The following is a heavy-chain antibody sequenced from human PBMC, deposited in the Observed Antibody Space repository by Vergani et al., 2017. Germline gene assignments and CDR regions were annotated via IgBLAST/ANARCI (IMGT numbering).Heavy chain of an antibody. CDR2: MDYNGRA. J-gene: IGHJ4*02. Sequence: QLQLQESGPGLVKPSETLSLTCPVSGGSISSSSYYWGWIRQPPGKGLEWIGSMDYNGRAYYTPSLRRRVAISIDTSKRQFSLKLYSLTAADTAISYCARHVTQDYYNDSDYCDYLGLGTLVTVSS. CDR3: ARHVTQDYYNDSDYCDY. CDR1: GGSISSSSYY. V-gene: IGHV4-39*01. D-gene: IGHD3-22*01.